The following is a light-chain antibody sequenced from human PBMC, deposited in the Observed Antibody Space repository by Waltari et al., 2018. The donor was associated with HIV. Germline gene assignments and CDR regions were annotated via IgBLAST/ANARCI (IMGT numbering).Light chain of an antibody. J-gene: IGKJ5*01. CDR1: QRVSTY. CDR2: GAS. CDR3: HQRSNWPIT. Sequence: EIVLTQSPATLSLSPGERATLSCRASQRVSTYLAWYQQQPGQAPRLLIYGASSRATGIPARCSGSGSGTDFTLTISSLEHGDFGVYYRHQRSNWPITFGQGTRLEIK. V-gene: IGKV3-11*01.